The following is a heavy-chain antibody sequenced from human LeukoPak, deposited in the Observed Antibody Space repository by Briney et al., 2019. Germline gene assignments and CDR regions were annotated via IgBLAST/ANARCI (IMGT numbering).Heavy chain of an antibody. CDR1: GGSISSGGYY. V-gene: IGHV4-61*02. CDR3: ARGSLYSGRFDY. D-gene: IGHD5-12*01. Sequence: SETLSLTCTVSGGSISSGGYYWSWIRQPAGTGLEWIGRIYTSGNTNYNPSLKSRATISVDTSKNQFSLELSSVTAADTAVYYCARGSLYSGRFDYWGQGTLVTVSA. J-gene: IGHJ4*02. CDR2: IYTSGNT.